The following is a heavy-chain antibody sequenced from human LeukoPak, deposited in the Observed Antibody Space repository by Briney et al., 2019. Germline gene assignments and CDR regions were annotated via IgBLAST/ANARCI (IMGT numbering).Heavy chain of an antibody. Sequence: GGSLILSCIGSGFNFGDFAMSWVRQVPGRSPEFVSSISDTGKIVFYTDTVRGRATVSRDNSKSTLYLQLSDVRGDDTAVYYCDNGEWWGPGTQVVVSS. J-gene: IGHJ4*02. CDR2: ISDTGKIV. CDR3: DNGEW. D-gene: IGHD3-3*01. CDR1: GFNFGDFA. V-gene: IGHV3-23*01.